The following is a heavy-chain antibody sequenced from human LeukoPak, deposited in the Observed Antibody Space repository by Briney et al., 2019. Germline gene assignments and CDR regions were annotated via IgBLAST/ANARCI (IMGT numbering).Heavy chain of an antibody. CDR3: ARDPPDILTGYGMDV. V-gene: IGHV1-3*01. D-gene: IGHD3-9*01. Sequence: ASVKVSCKASGYTFTSYAMHWVRQAPGQRLEWMGWINAGNGNTKYSQKFQGRVTITRDTSASTAYMELSSLRSEDTAVYYCARDPPDILTGYGMDVWGQGTTVTVSS. J-gene: IGHJ6*02. CDR1: GYTFTSYA. CDR2: INAGNGNT.